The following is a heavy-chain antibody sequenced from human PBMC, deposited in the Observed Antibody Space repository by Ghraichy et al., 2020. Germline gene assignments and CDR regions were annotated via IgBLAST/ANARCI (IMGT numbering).Heavy chain of an antibody. D-gene: IGHD2-15*01. J-gene: IGHJ4*02. CDR2: IDPIGTEQ. Sequence: GESLNISCSASGFTFNTHWMGWVRQAPGKGLQYVGNIDPIGTEQFLVDSLKGRFSLSRDNAKNTLYLQMGSLRLEDTAVYYCVRDSCSADSCFDDYWGQGTLVTVSS. CDR1: GFTFNTHW. CDR3: VRDSCSADSCFDDY. V-gene: IGHV3-7*03.